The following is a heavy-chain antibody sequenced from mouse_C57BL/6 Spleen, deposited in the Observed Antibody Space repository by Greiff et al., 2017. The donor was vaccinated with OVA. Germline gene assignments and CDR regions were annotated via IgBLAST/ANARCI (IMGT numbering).Heavy chain of an antibody. CDR1: GFTFSDYG. Sequence: EVKLVESGGGLVKPGGSLKLSCAASGFTFSDYGMTWVRQAPEKGLEWVAYISSGSGTIYYADTLKGRFTISRDNARNTLYLQMTSRKAEDTAMYYCTRPYGDYWGQGTILTVSA. CDR3: TRPYGDY. V-gene: IGHV5-17*01. J-gene: IGHJ2*01. D-gene: IGHD1-1*01. CDR2: ISSGSGTI.